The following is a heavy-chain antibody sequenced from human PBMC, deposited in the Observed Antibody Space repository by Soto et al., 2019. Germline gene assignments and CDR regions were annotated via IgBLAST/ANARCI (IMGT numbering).Heavy chain of an antibody. CDR3: ARDQGEVTTVWYFDL. J-gene: IGHJ2*01. CDR2: ISAYNGNT. CDR1: GYTFTSYG. Sequence: QVQLVQSGAEVKKPGASVKVSCKASGYTFTSYGISWVRQAPGQGLEWMGWISAYNGNTNYAQKLQGRVTMTTDTSTSTAYRELRSLRSDDTAVYYCARDQGEVTTVWYFDLWGRGTLVTVSS. V-gene: IGHV1-18*04. D-gene: IGHD4-17*01.